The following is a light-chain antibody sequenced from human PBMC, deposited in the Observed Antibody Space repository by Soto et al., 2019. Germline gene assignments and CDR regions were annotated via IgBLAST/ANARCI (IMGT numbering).Light chain of an antibody. CDR2: GAS. J-gene: IGKJ4*01. Sequence: EIVMTQSPATLSVSPGERATLSCRASQSVSSNLAWYPQKPGQAPRLLIYGASTRATGIPARFSGSGSGTEFTLTNSSLQSEDFAFYYCQQYNNWPLTFGGGTKVEIK. V-gene: IGKV3-15*01. CDR3: QQYNNWPLT. CDR1: QSVSSN.